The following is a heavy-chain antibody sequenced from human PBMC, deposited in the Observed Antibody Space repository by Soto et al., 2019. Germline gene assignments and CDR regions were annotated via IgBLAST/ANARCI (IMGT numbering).Heavy chain of an antibody. J-gene: IGHJ6*02. CDR1: GGSISSGGYY. CDR2: IYYSGST. D-gene: IGHD2-15*01. V-gene: IGHV4-31*03. CDR3: ARSGHDCSGGSCYSMLSYYYFYYGMDV. Sequence: SETLSLTCTVSGGSISSGGYYWSWIRQHPGKGLEWIGYIYYSGSTYYNPSLKSRVTISVDTSKNQFSLKLSSVTAADTAVYYCARSGHDCSGGSCYSMLSYYYFYYGMDVWGQVTTFTVSS.